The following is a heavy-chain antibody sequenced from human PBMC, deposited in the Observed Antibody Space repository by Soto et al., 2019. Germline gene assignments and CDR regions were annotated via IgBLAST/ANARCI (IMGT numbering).Heavy chain of an antibody. V-gene: IGHV4-31*03. Sequence: QVQLQESGPGLVKPSQTLSLTCTVSGGSISSGGYYWSWIRQHPGKGLEWIGYIYYSGSTYYNPALKSRXXIXVXXSKNQFSLKLSSVTAADTAVYYCAREGSRGNYLDYWGQGTLVTVSS. CDR3: AREGSRGNYLDY. J-gene: IGHJ4*02. CDR1: GGSISSGGYY. CDR2: IYYSGST.